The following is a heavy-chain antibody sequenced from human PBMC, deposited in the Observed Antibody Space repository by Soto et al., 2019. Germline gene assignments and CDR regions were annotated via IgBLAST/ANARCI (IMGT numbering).Heavy chain of an antibody. D-gene: IGHD6-13*01. CDR1: GGAFSSYT. CDR3: AREFERPILGYSFDY. J-gene: IGHJ4*02. CDR2: IIPILGIA. V-gene: IGHV1-69*04. Sequence: ASVKVSCKASGGAFSSYTISWVRQAPGQGLEWMGRIIPILGIANYAQKFQGRVTITADKSTSTAYMELSSLRSEDTAVYYCAREFERPILGYSFDYWGQGTLVTVSS.